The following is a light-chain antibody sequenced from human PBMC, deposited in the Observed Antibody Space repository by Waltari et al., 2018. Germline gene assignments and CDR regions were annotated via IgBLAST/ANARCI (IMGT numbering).Light chain of an antibody. CDR2: DPS. J-gene: IGKJ2*01. CDR3: QQRSNWPHT. CDR1: QSVNTY. Sequence: EIVLTQSPATLSLSPGERATLSCRASQSVNTYLAWFQQKPGRAPRLLIYDPSKRATGIPARSSGSGAGTDFTLTISSLEPEDFAVYYCQQRSNWPHTFGQGTKVEIK. V-gene: IGKV3-11*01.